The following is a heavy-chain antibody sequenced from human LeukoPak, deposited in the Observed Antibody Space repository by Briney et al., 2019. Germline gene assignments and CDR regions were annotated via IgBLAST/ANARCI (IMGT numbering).Heavy chain of an antibody. CDR2: ISSSSSFI. Sequence: GRSLRLSCAASGFTFDDYAMNWVRQAPGKGLEWVSSISSSSSFIYYTDSVKGRFTISRDNAKNTLYLQVNSLRAEDTAVYYCARERPYCSADTCYSDYWGQGTLVTVSS. CDR1: GFTFDDYA. V-gene: IGHV3-21*06. CDR3: ARERPYCSADTCYSDY. D-gene: IGHD2-15*01. J-gene: IGHJ4*02.